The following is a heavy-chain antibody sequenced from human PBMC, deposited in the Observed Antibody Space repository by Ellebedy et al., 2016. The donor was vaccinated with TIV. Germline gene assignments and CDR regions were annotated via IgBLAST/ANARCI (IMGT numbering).Heavy chain of an antibody. CDR1: GGSVSSLGYY. D-gene: IGHD5-24*01. CDR3: ARMADTRKFDS. Sequence: MPSETLSLTCTVSGGSVSSLGYYRNWIRQPPGKGLEWIGYIYFSGDSNFNASLKGRATLSVDTSKNQFSLKMRSVTAADTAIYYCARMADTRKFDSWGQGTLISVSS. V-gene: IGHV4-61*08. CDR2: IYFSGDS. J-gene: IGHJ4*02.